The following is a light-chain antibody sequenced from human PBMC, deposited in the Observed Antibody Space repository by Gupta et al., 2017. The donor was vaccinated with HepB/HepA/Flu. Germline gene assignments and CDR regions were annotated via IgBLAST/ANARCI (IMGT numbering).Light chain of an antibody. Sequence: EIVLTQSPGTLSLSPGERATVSCRASQSVDTRFFLWYQQKPGQGPRLLIYGASNRAIGVPDRISGSGSGTDFSLTISRLEPEDFAVYYCQQDGASPWTFGQGTKVEIK. CDR1: QSVDTRF. J-gene: IGKJ1*01. CDR3: QQDGASPWT. CDR2: GAS. V-gene: IGKV3-20*01.